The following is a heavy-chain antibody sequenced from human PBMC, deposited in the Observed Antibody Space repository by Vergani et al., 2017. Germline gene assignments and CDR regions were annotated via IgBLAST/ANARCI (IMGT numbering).Heavy chain of an antibody. J-gene: IGHJ4*02. CDR2: ISGPGLST. Sequence: EVHLLESGGGLVQSGGSLRLSCAASGFTFSNSAVSWVRQAPGRGLAWVSSISGPGLSTYYADSVKGRFSISRDNSKNTVFLQMHSLRAEDTAIYYCAKDRDFLVSGSGWYAFDYWGQGILVTVSS. D-gene: IGHD6-19*01. CDR1: GFTFSNSA. CDR3: AKDRDFLVSGSGWYAFDY. V-gene: IGHV3-23*01.